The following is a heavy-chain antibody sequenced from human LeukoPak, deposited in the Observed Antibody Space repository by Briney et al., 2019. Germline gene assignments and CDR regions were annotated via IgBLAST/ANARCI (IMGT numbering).Heavy chain of an antibody. CDR1: GYTFTNYG. J-gene: IGHJ4*02. V-gene: IGHV1-46*01. CDR3: ARADTAMAPHCFVDY. Sequence: ASVKVSCKASGYTFTNYGISWVRQAPGQGLEWMGIINPSGGSTSYAQKFQGRVTMTRDTSTSTVYMELSSLRSEDTAVYYCARADTAMAPHCFVDYWGQGTLVTVSS. CDR2: INPSGGST. D-gene: IGHD5-18*01.